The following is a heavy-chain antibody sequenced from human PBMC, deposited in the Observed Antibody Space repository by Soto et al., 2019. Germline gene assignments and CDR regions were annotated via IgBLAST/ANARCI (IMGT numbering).Heavy chain of an antibody. CDR2: ISSRGRT. CDR3: ARYRFTATWSKFDY. J-gene: IGHJ4*02. V-gene: IGHV4-31*11. Sequence: QVYLQESGPGLVGSSQTLSLYCAVSGVTISSDSYHWSWIRQRPGKGLEWVGFISSRGRTYYNPSLKSRITMSADTSKSQFSLHLTSVTAADTAMYFCARYRFTATWSKFDYWGQGSLVTVSS. CDR1: GVTISSDSYH. D-gene: IGHD3-16*02.